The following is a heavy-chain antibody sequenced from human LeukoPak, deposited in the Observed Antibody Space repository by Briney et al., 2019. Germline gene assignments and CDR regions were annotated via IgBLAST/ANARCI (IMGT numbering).Heavy chain of an antibody. CDR2: IYYSGST. CDR1: GGSISSYY. Sequence: SETLSLTCTVSGGSISSYYWSWIRQPPGKGLEWIGYIYYSGSTNYNPSLKSRVTISVDTSKNQYSLNLSSVTAADTAVYYCAREGYLPYYFDYWGQGTLVTVSS. V-gene: IGHV4-59*01. CDR3: AREGYLPYYFDY. J-gene: IGHJ4*02. D-gene: IGHD6-13*01.